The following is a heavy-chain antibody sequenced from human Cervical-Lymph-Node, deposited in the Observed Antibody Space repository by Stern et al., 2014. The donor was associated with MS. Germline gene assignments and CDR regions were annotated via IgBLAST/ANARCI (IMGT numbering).Heavy chain of an antibody. CDR2: LNPNSGGT. CDR1: GYTFTGYF. CDR3: AREGPYSSSSPLYIDS. J-gene: IGHJ4*02. D-gene: IGHD6-13*01. V-gene: IGHV1-2*06. Sequence: MQLVESGAEVKKPGASVKVSCKAFGYTFTGYFLHWVRQAPGQGLEWMGRLNPNSGGTDYAQKFQGRVTMPRDTSITTAYMELSRLRSDDTAVYYCAREGPYSSSSPLYIDSWGQGTLVTVSS.